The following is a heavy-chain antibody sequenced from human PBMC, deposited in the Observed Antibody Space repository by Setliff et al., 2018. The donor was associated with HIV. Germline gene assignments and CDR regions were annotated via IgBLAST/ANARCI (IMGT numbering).Heavy chain of an antibody. V-gene: IGHV3-49*04. CDR2: IRSKTYGETT. CDR1: GFSFGAYG. CDR3: TRCGPLHCDAFDI. D-gene: IGHD2-21*01. Sequence: PGGSLRLSCVLSGFSFGAYGLSWVRQAPGKGLEWVVFIRSKTYGETTEYAASVRGRFTNSRDDSKSIAYLQMNSLKIEDTAVDYCTRCGPLHCDAFDIWGQGTMVTVSS. J-gene: IGHJ3*02.